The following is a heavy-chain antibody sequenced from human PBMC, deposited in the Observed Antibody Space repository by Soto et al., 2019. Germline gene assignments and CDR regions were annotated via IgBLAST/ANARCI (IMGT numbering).Heavy chain of an antibody. D-gene: IGHD2-2*01. V-gene: IGHV1-69*13. CDR1: GGTFSSYA. Sequence: SVKVSCKASGGTFSSYAISWVRQAPGQGLEWMGGIIPIFGTANYAQKFQGRVTITADESTSTAYMELSSLRSEDTAVYYCARDLNVVVPAAEYPPAYYYYGMDVWGQGTTVTVSS. CDR3: ARDLNVVVPAAEYPPAYYYYGMDV. CDR2: IIPIFGTA. J-gene: IGHJ6*02.